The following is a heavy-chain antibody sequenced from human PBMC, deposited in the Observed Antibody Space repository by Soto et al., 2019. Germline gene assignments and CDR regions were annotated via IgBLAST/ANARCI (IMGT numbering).Heavy chain of an antibody. J-gene: IGHJ4*02. CDR2: IIPIFGTA. CDR3: AIPSSTRRNYYDSSGYLRY. D-gene: IGHD3-22*01. CDR1: GGTFSSYA. Sequence: VQVSCKASGGTFSSYAISWVRQAPGQGLEWMGGIIPIFGTANYAQKFQGRVTITADESTSTAYMELSSLRSEDTAVYYCAIPSSTRRNYYDSSGYLRYWGQGTLVTVSS. V-gene: IGHV1-69*01.